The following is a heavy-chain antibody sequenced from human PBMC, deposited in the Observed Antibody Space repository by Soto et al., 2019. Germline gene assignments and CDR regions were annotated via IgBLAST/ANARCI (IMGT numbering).Heavy chain of an antibody. Sequence: PRLSCAASGFTFSRSWMTWVRQAPGKGLEWVARIKQDGSETYYVDSVKGRFTFSREDSKNTLYLQMSGLQTEDTAVYYCTTTRPGTNVLDKWGQGTMVTVSS. CDR2: IKQDGSET. D-gene: IGHD6-13*01. J-gene: IGHJ3*02. CDR1: GFTFSRSW. CDR3: TTTRPGTNVLDK. V-gene: IGHV3-7*03.